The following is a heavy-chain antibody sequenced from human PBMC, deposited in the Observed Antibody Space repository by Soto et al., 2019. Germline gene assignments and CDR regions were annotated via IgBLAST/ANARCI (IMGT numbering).Heavy chain of an antibody. CDR3: ARYTHMKGAFDI. V-gene: IGHV1-8*01. CDR2: MNPNSGNT. J-gene: IGHJ3*02. Sequence: ASVKVSCKASGYTFTSYDINWVRQATGQGLEWMGWMNPNSGNTGYAQKFQGRVTMTRNTSISTAYMELSSLRSEDTAVYYCARYTHMKGAFDIWGQGTMVTVSS. CDR1: GYTFTSYD. D-gene: IGHD2-2*02.